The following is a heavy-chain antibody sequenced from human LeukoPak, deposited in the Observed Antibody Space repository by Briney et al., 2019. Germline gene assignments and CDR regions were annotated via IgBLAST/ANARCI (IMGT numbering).Heavy chain of an antibody. Sequence: PGRSLRLSCAASRFTFSSYGMHWVRQAPGKGLEWVAVISYDGSNKYYADSVKGRFTISRDNSKNTLYLQMNSLRAEDTAVYYCARYYYDSSGYYTHYYYMDVWGKGTTVTVSS. CDR1: RFTFSSYG. D-gene: IGHD3-22*01. CDR2: ISYDGSNK. CDR3: ARYYYDSSGYYTHYYYMDV. V-gene: IGHV3-30*03. J-gene: IGHJ6*03.